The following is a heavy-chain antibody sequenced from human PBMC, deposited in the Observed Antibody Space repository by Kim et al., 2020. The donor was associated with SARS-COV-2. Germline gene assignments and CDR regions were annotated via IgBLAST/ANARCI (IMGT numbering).Heavy chain of an antibody. CDR2: INPNSCDT. J-gene: IGHJ6*02. CDR1: GNTFTGYY. D-gene: IGHD2-8*01. CDR3: ARDPSGAGVDISQYFGLDV. Sequence: ASVKVSCKASGNTFTGYYIHWVRQAPGQGLEWMGWINPNSCDTNYAQNFRGLVTMSRDKSINTAYMDLGSLRSDDTAVYYCARDPSGAGVDISQYFGLDVWGQGTTVNVSS. V-gene: IGHV1-2*02.